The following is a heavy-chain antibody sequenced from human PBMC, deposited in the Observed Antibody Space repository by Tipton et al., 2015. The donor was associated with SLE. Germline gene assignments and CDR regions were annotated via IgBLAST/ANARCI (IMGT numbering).Heavy chain of an antibody. D-gene: IGHD2/OR15-2a*01. Sequence: GLVKPSETLSLTCTVSGGSISSYYWSWIRQPPGKGLEWIGNMYYSGSTYYNPSLKSRLSISLDTSNNQFFLTLGSVTAADTAVYYCARHSALLAFDPWGQGTLVTVSS. J-gene: IGHJ5*02. CDR1: GGSISSYY. CDR2: MYYSGST. V-gene: IGHV4-59*06. CDR3: ARHSALLAFDP.